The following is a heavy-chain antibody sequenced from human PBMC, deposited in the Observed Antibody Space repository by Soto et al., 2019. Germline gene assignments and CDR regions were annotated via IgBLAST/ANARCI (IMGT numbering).Heavy chain of an antibody. Sequence: QVQLVQSGAEVKKPGSSVKVSCKASGGTFSSYAISWVRQAPGQGLEWMGGIIPISGTANYAQKFQGRVTSTADESTITAYMELRILRSEDTAVYYCARSQGSSTSLEIYYYYYYGMDVWGQGTTATGSS. D-gene: IGHD2-2*01. J-gene: IGHJ6*02. CDR2: IIPISGTA. CDR1: GGTFSSYA. V-gene: IGHV1-69*01. CDR3: ARSQGSSTSLEIYYYYYYGMDV.